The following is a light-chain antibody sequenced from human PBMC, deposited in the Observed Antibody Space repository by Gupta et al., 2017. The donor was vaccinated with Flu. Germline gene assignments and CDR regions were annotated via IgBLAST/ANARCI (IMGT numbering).Light chain of an antibody. CDR3: QQSDDIPRT. Sequence: DIQLTQSPSSLSASVGDSVSITCRASQTISRFLNWYQQKPGKAPSLLIYSAFTLKGGVPARFSGSASGTEFTLIISGLQPEDFATYYCQQSDDIPRTFGQGTRVEIK. CDR2: SAF. CDR1: QTISRF. V-gene: IGKV1-39*01. J-gene: IGKJ1*01.